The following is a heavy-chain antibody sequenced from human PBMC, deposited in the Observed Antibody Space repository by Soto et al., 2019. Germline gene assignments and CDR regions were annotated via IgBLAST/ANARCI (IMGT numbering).Heavy chain of an antibody. D-gene: IGHD2-15*01. CDR1: GGSISSGGYY. CDR2: IYYSGST. CDR3: ARDSYSGTGDIVVVVAAWPHAFDI. Sequence: SETLSLTCTVSGGSISSGGYYWSWIRQHPGKGLEWIGYIYYSGSTYYNPSLKSQVTISVDTSKNQFSLKLSSVTAADTAVYYCARDSYSGTGDIVVVVAAWPHAFDIWGQGTMVTVSS. J-gene: IGHJ3*02. V-gene: IGHV4-31*01.